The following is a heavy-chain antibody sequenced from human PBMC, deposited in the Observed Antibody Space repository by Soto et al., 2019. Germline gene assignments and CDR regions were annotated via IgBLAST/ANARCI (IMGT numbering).Heavy chain of an antibody. D-gene: IGHD6-19*01. J-gene: IGHJ6*02. CDR3: ARFSGSYYYAMDV. CDR1: GDSISSYY. Sequence: SETLSLTCTVSGDSISSYYWSWIRQPPGKGLEWIGYIYYSGSTNYKPSLKRRVTISVDTSKNQFSLQLKSVTAADTALYYCARFSGSYYYAMDVWGQGSTVTVSS. CDR2: IYYSGST. V-gene: IGHV4-59*12.